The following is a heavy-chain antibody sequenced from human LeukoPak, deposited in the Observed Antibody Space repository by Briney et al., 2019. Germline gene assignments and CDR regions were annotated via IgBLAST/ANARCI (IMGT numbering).Heavy chain of an antibody. CDR1: GYSISSGYY. CDR2: IYHSGST. D-gene: IGHD4-17*01. V-gene: IGHV4-38-2*02. Sequence: SETLSLTCTVSGYSISSGYYWGWIRQPPGKGLEWIGSIYHSGSTYYNPSLKSRVTISVDTSKNQFSLKLSSVTAADTAVYYCARDLEYGDRFDYWGQGTLVTVSS. CDR3: ARDLEYGDRFDY. J-gene: IGHJ4*02.